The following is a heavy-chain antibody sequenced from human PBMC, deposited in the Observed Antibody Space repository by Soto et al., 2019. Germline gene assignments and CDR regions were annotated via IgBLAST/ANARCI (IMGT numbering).Heavy chain of an antibody. CDR1: GYTFTSYG. Sequence: QVQLVQSGAEVKKPGASVKVSCKASGYTFTSYGINWVRQAPGQGLEWMGWISAYNGNTNYAQKLQGRVIMTADTSTSTASMELRSLTCDNTAAYYCARDSPPVDYWGQGTLVTVSS. J-gene: IGHJ4*02. V-gene: IGHV1-18*01. CDR3: ARDSPPVDY. CDR2: ISAYNGNT.